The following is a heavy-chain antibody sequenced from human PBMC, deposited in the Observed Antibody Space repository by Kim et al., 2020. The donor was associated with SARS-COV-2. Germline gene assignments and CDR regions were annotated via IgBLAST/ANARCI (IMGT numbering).Heavy chain of an antibody. CDR2: ISGDGDST. V-gene: IGHV3-43*02. D-gene: IGHD4-17*01. J-gene: IGHJ6*02. CDR3: AKDRVYGDRYYYYYYGMDV. CDR1: GFTFDDYA. Sequence: GGSLRLSCAASGFTFDDYAMHWVRQAPGKGLEWVSLISGDGDSTYYADSVKGRFTISRDNSKNSLYLQMNSLRTEDTALYYCAKDRVYGDRYYYYYYGMDVWDQGATFTVSS.